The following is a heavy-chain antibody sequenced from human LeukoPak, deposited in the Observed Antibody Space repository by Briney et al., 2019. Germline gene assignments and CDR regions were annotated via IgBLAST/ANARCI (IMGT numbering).Heavy chain of an antibody. CDR2: ISWNSFTI. CDR3: AKDIGRVDTASTYMDV. CDR1: GFTFDDYA. Sequence: PGRSLRLSCAASGFTFDDYAMHWVRQAPGKGLEWVSCISWNSFTIGYADSVKGRFTISRDNAKNSLYLQMNSLRVEDTALYYCAKDIGRVDTASTYMDVWGKGTTVTISS. D-gene: IGHD5-18*01. V-gene: IGHV3-9*01. J-gene: IGHJ6*03.